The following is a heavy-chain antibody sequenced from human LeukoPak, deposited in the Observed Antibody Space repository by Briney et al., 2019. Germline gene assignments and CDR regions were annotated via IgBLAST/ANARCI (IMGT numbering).Heavy chain of an antibody. CDR2: ISSSSSYI. Sequence: PGGSLRLSCAASGFTFSSYAMNWDRQAPGKGLEWVSSISSSSSYIYYADSVKGRFTISRDNAKNTVYLQMNGLRAEDTAVYYCARGSLGDGSFLVDYWGQGTLVTVSS. V-gene: IGHV3-21*01. CDR1: GFTFSSYA. D-gene: IGHD1-26*01. J-gene: IGHJ4*02. CDR3: ARGSLGDGSFLVDY.